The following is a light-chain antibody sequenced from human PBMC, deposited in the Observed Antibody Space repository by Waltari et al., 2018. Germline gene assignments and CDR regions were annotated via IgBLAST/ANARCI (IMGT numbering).Light chain of an antibody. CDR2: WAS. CDR3: QQYYNTPLT. Sequence: DIVMTQSPDSLAVSLVERATINCKSSQSVLYSSNNENYLAWYQQKPGQPPKLLIIWASTRESGVPDRFSGSGSGTDFTLTISSLQAEDVAVYYCQQYYNTPLTFGQGTKVEIK. CDR1: QSVLYSSNNENY. V-gene: IGKV4-1*01. J-gene: IGKJ1*01.